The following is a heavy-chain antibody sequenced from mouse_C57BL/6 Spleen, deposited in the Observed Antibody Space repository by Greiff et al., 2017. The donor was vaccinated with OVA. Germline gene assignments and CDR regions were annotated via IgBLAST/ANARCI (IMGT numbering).Heavy chain of an antibody. J-gene: IGHJ1*03. CDR3: ARRDYYGSSYWYFDV. CDR2: INPSSGYT. V-gene: IGHV1-4*01. Sequence: VKLQESGAELARPGASVKMSCKASGYTCTSYTMHWVKQRPGQGLEWIGYINPSSGYTKYNQKFKDKATLTADKSSSTAYMQLSSLTSEDSAVYYCARRDYYGSSYWYFDVWGTGTTVTVSS. D-gene: IGHD1-1*01. CDR1: GYTCTSYT.